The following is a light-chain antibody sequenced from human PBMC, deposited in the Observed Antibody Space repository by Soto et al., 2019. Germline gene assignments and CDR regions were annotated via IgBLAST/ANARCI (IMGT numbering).Light chain of an antibody. J-gene: IGLJ2*01. CDR2: DVI. V-gene: IGLV2-14*03. CDR3: SSYTTNSTPL. Sequence: QSALTQPASVSGSPGQSITISCTGTSSDIGSYNFVSWYQQHPGKVPKVIIYDVINRPSGVSNRFSGSKSGNTASLTISGLQAEDEANYYCSSYTTNSTPLFGGGTKVTVL. CDR1: SSDIGSYNF.